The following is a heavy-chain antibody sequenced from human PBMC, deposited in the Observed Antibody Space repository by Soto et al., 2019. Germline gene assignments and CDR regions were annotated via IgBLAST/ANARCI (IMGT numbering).Heavy chain of an antibody. CDR2: INHSGST. J-gene: IGHJ6*02. CDR3: ARNPRYYYDSKSLGYYYGMDV. D-gene: IGHD3-22*01. V-gene: IGHV4-34*01. CDR1: GGSFSGYY. Sequence: KPSETLSLTCAVYGGSFSGYYWSWIRQPPGKGLEWIGEINHSGSTNYNPSLKSRVTISVDTSKNQFSLKLSSVTAADTAVYYCARNPRYYYDSKSLGYYYGMDVWGQGTTVTVS.